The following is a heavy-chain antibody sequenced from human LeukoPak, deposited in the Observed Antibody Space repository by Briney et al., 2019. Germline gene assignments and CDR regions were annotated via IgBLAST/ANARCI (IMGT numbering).Heavy chain of an antibody. CDR2: INSNGGTT. D-gene: IGHD3-9*01. CDR1: GFTFSSHA. V-gene: IGHV3-64D*06. CDR3: VKDLGLTEYYTAFDF. J-gene: IGHJ4*02. Sequence: GGSLRLSCAASGFTFSSHAMHWVRQAPGKGLEYVSAINSNGGTTYYADSVKGRFTISRDNSKNTLSLQMSSLRPEDTAVYYCVKDLGLTEYYTAFDFWGRGTLVTVSS.